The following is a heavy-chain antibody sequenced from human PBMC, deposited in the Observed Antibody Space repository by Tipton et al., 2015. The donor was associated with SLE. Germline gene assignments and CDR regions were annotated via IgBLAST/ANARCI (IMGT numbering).Heavy chain of an antibody. D-gene: IGHD7-27*01. V-gene: IGHV4-34*01. J-gene: IGHJ3*02. CDR2: IYYSGST. CDR3: ARGPNWGLDDAFDI. Sequence: TLSLTCAVYDGSLSDYYWTWIRQPPGKGLEWIGSIYYSGSTYYNPSLKSRVTISLDTSKNQFSLRLSSVTAADTAVYFCARGPNWGLDDAFDIWGQGTMVSVSS. CDR1: DGSLSDYY.